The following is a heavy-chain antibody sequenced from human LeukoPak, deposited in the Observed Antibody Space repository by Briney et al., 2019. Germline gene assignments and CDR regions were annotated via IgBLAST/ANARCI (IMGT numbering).Heavy chain of an antibody. D-gene: IGHD1-1*01. V-gene: IGHV3-74*01. Sequence: GGSLRLSCAASGFTFSRSWMHWVRQAPGKGLVWVSRVNSDGSTTRYADSVKGRFTISRGNAKNTLYLQMNSLRAEDTAVYYCARSTLGDASDIWGQGTMVTVSS. CDR1: GFTFSRSW. CDR3: ARSTLGDASDI. CDR2: VNSDGSTT. J-gene: IGHJ3*02.